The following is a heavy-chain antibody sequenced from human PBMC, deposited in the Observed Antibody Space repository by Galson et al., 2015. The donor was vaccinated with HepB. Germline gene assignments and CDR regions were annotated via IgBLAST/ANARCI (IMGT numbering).Heavy chain of an antibody. Sequence: SLRLSCAASGFTLSNYAMTWVRQGPTKKLEWVATLTGSNSGTLYADSVRGRFTISRDNSKNTLFLRMNSLRVDDTAVYFCARDLNGDFVGAFEMWGQGTMVTDSS. CDR1: GFTLSNYA. CDR3: ARDLNGDFVGAFEM. CDR2: LTGSNSGT. D-gene: IGHD4-17*01. V-gene: IGHV3-23*01. J-gene: IGHJ3*02.